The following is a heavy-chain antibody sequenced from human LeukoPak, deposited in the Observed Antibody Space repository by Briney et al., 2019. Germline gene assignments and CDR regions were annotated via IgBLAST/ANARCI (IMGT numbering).Heavy chain of an antibody. CDR1: GFTFSSYA. D-gene: IGHD3-10*01. CDR2: ISYDGSNK. V-gene: IGHV3-30*04. CDR3: ARDSRFGELLYAFDI. Sequence: GGSLRLSCAASGFTFSSYAMHWLRQAPGKALEWVAVISYDGSNKYYADSEKGRFTISRDNAKNTLYLQMNSLRADDTAVYYCARDSRFGELLYAFDIWGQGTMVTVSS. J-gene: IGHJ3*02.